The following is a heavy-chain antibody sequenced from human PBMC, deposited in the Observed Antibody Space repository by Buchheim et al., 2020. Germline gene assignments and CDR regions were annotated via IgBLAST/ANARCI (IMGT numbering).Heavy chain of an antibody. Sequence: QVQLVESGGGVVQPGRSLRLSCAASGFTFSSYAMHWVRQAPGKGLEWVAVISYDGSNKYYADSVKGRFTIYRDNSKNQLDLQMNSLRAEDAAVYYCARTVGATTYYGMDVWGQGTT. CDR3: ARTVGATTYYGMDV. V-gene: IGHV3-30*04. CDR2: ISYDGSNK. J-gene: IGHJ6*02. CDR1: GFTFSSYA. D-gene: IGHD1-26*01.